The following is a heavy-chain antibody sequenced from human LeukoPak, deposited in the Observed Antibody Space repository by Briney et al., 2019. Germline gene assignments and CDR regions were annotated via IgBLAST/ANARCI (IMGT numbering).Heavy chain of an antibody. CDR2: INHSGST. V-gene: IGHV4-34*01. Sequence: SETLSLTCTVSGGSISSYYWSWIRQPPGKGLEWIGEINHSGSTNYNPSLKSRVTISVDTSKNQFSLKLSSVTAADTAVYYCARRFGYCSGGSCYSMPPSDYWGQGTLVTVSS. J-gene: IGHJ4*02. CDR3: ARRFGYCSGGSCYSMPPSDY. CDR1: GGSISSYY. D-gene: IGHD2-15*01.